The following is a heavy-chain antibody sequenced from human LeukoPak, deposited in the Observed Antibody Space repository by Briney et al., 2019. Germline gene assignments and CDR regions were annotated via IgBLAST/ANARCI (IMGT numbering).Heavy chain of an antibody. J-gene: IGHJ5*02. CDR1: GYTFTSYG. V-gene: IGHV1-18*01. Sequence: ASVKVSCKASGYTFTSYGISWVRQAPGQGLEWMGWISAYNGNTNYAQKLQGRVTMTTDTSTSTAYMELRSLRSDDTAVYYCARAVPTYYYDSSGRDWFDPWGQGTLVTVSS. CDR2: ISAYNGNT. CDR3: ARAVPTYYYDSSGRDWFDP. D-gene: IGHD3-22*01.